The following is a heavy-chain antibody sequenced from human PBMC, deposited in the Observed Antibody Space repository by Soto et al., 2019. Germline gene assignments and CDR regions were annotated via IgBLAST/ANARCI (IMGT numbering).Heavy chain of an antibody. CDR3: ATMGTPATGLYFFDY. CDR1: GGSVSSSVNY. J-gene: IGHJ4*02. V-gene: IGHV4-30-4*08. Sequence: SETLSLTCTVSGGSVSSSVNYWGWIRQPPGKGLEWIGYIYYSGSTYYNPSLESRVTISVDRSKSQFSLNLSFVTAADTSVYYCATMGTPATGLYFFDYWGQGSLVTVSS. CDR2: IYYSGST. D-gene: IGHD2-15*01.